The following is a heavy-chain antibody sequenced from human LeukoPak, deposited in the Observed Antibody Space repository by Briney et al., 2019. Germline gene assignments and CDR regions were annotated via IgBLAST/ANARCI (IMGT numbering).Heavy chain of an antibody. CDR2: IIPIFGTA. CDR3: ARKYCSSTSCYAGWFDP. CDR1: GYTFSGYG. Sequence: ASVKVSCKASGYTFSGYGISWVRQAPGQGLEWMGGIIPIFGTANYAQKFQGRVTITTDESTSTAYMELSSLRSEDTAVYYCARKYCSSTSCYAGWFDPWGQGTLVTVSS. J-gene: IGHJ5*02. V-gene: IGHV1-69*05. D-gene: IGHD2-2*01.